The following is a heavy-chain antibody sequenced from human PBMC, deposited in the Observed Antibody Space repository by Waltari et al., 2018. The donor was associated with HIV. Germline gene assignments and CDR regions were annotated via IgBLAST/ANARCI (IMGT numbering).Heavy chain of an antibody. CDR1: GCTFTSYD. J-gene: IGHJ4*02. D-gene: IGHD1-1*01. CDR3: ARRGRVSTGPCYFDY. V-gene: IGHV1-8*01. CDR2: MKPNSGNT. Sequence: QVQLVQSVAEVTKPGACVTASRMASGCTFTSYDINWVRQATGQGLEWMGWMKPNSGNTGYAQKFQGRVTMTRNTTTSTGYMELSSLRAEDTAVYYCARRGRVSTGPCYFDYWGQGTLVTVSS.